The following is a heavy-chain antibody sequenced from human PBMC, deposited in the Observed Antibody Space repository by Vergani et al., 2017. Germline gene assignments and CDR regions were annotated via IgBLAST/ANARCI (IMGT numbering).Heavy chain of an antibody. CDR1: GYSISSGYY. J-gene: IGHJ3*02. Sequence: QLQLQESGSGLVKPSQTLSLTCAVSGYSISSGYYWGWIRQPPGKGLEWIGSIYHSGSTYYNPSLKSRVTISVDTSKNQFSLKLSSVTAADTAVYYCARADTYYYDSSGLFDIWGQGTMVTVSS. V-gene: IGHV4-38-2*01. CDR3: ARADTYYYDSSGLFDI. CDR2: IYHSGST. D-gene: IGHD3-22*01.